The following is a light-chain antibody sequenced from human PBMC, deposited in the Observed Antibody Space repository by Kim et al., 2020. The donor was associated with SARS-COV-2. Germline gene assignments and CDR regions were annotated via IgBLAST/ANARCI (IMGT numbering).Light chain of an antibody. J-gene: IGLJ2*01. CDR3: QVWDSSSHHWV. CDR1: NIGTKS. CDR2: YDS. Sequence: PGKTARITCGGSNIGTKSVQCYQQKPGQAPVLVIYYDSDRPSGIPERFSGSNSEDTATLTISWVEAGDEADYFCQVWDSSSHHWVFGGGTQLTVL. V-gene: IGLV3-21*04.